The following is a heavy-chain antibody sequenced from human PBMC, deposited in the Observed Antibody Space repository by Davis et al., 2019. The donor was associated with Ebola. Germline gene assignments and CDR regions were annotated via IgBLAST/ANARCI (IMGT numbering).Heavy chain of an antibody. CDR3: ARVRNYGDSYYYYYGMDV. D-gene: IGHD4-17*01. CDR1: GFTFSSYG. Sequence: GESLKLSCAASGFTFSSYGMHWVRQAPGKGLEWVSVIYSGGYTYYADSVMGRFTISRDNSKSTLYLQMHSLTAEDTAVYYCARVRNYGDSYYYYYGMDVWGQGTTVTVSS. CDR2: IYSGGYT. V-gene: IGHV3-53*01. J-gene: IGHJ6*02.